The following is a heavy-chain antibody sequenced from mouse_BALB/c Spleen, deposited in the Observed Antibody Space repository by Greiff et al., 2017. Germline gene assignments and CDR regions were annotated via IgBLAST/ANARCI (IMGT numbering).Heavy chain of an antibody. CDR3: AREGWLAY. CDR1: GYTFSSYW. CDR2: ILPGSGST. Sequence: VQLQQSGAELMKPGASVKISCKATGYTFSSYWIEWVKQRPGHGLEWIGEILPGSGSTNYNEKFKGKATFTADTSSNTAYMQLSSLTSEDSAVYYCAREGWLAYWGQGTLVTVSA. V-gene: IGHV1-9*01. J-gene: IGHJ3*01.